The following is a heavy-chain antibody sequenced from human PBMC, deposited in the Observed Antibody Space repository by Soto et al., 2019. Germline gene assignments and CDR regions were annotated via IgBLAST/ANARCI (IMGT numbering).Heavy chain of an antibody. D-gene: IGHD2-15*01. CDR1: GGTFSSYT. Sequence: SVKVSCKASGGTFSSYTISWVRQAPGQGLEWMGRIIPILGIANYAQKFQGRVTITADKSTSTAYMELSSLRSEDTAVYYCAVVYCSGGSCYSDYYYYMDVWGKGTTVTVSS. CDR2: IIPILGIA. CDR3: AVVYCSGGSCYSDYYYYMDV. V-gene: IGHV1-69*02. J-gene: IGHJ6*03.